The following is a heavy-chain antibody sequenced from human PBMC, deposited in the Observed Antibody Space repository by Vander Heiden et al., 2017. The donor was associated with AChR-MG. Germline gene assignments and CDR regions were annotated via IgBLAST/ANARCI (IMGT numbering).Heavy chain of an antibody. J-gene: IGHJ6*03. Sequence: EVQLVESGGGLVKPGGSLRLSCAASGFTFSSYSMNWVRQAPGKGLEWVSSISSSSSYIYYADSVKGRFTISRDNAKNSLYLQMNSLRAEDTAVYYCARDSGYSGYHYYYYYYMDVWGKGTTVTVSS. CDR1: GFTFSSYS. CDR3: ARDSGYSGYHYYYYYYMDV. CDR2: ISSSSSYI. D-gene: IGHD5-12*01. V-gene: IGHV3-21*01.